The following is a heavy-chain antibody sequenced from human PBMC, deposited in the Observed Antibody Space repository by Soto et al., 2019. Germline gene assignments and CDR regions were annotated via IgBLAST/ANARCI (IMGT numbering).Heavy chain of an antibody. CDR3: AKDGVGWVTTVSYFDS. CDR1: GFTFTTYT. Sequence: GSLRLSCAASGFTFTTYTMSWVRQAPGKGLEWVSTISGSGDRTSYADSVKGRFTISRDNSMDTLYLQMNSLRAEDTALYFCAKDGVGWVTTVSYFDSWGQGTRVTVSS. J-gene: IGHJ4*02. CDR2: ISGSGDRT. D-gene: IGHD4-4*01. V-gene: IGHV3-23*01.